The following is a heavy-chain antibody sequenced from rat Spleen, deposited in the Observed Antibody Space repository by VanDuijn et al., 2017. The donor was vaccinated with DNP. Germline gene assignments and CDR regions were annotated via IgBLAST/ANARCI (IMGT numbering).Heavy chain of an antibody. CDR3: ARQDPFDY. Sequence: EVQLVESGGGLVQPGRSLKLSCVASGFTFNNYWMTWIRQAPGKGLEWVTTIIYDGSSTYYRDSVKGRFTISRDNAKSTLYLQMDSLRSEDTATYYCARQDPFDYWGQGVMVTVSS. CDR2: IIYDGSST. CDR1: GFTFNNYW. J-gene: IGHJ2*01. V-gene: IGHV5-31*01.